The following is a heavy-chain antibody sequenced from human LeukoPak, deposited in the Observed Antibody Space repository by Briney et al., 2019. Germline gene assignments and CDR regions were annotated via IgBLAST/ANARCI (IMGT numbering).Heavy chain of an antibody. CDR3: AREDVDTAILFDY. J-gene: IGHJ4*02. Sequence: SVKVSCKASGGTFSSYAISWVRQAPGQGLKWMGGIIPIFGTANYAQKFQGRVTITADESTSTAYMELSSLRSEDTAVYYCAREDVDTAILFDYWGQGTLVTVSS. V-gene: IGHV1-69*13. D-gene: IGHD5-18*01. CDR2: IIPIFGTA. CDR1: GGTFSSYA.